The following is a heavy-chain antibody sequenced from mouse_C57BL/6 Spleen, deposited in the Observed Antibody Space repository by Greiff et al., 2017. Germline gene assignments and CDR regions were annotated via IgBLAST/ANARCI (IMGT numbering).Heavy chain of an antibody. V-gene: IGHV1-50*01. J-gene: IGHJ2*01. Sequence: QVQLKQSGAELVKPGASVKLSCKASGYTFTSYWMQWVKQRPGQGLEWIGEIDPSDSYTNYNQKFKGKATLTVDTSSSTAYMQLSSLTSEDAAVYYCARPSGNFFDYWGQGTTLTVSS. CDR1: GYTFTSYW. CDR2: IDPSDSYT. CDR3: ARPSGNFFDY. D-gene: IGHD1-1*02.